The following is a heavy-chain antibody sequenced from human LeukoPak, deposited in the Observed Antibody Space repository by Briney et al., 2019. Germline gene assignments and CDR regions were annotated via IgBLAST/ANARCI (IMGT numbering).Heavy chain of an antibody. V-gene: IGHV5-51*01. D-gene: IGHD6-13*01. CDR3: ARIPSGYSSSWDFDI. Sequence: GESLKISGKGSGYSFTSDWIGGVRQMPGKGLEWMGIIYPGDSDTRYSPSFQGQVTISADKSISTAYLQWSSLKASDTAMYYCARIPSGYSSSWDFDIWGQGTMVTVSS. J-gene: IGHJ3*02. CDR1: GYSFTSDW. CDR2: IYPGDSDT.